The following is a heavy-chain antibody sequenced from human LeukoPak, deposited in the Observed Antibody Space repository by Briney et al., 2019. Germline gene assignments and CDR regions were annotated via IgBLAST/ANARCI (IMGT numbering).Heavy chain of an antibody. V-gene: IGHV3-53*01. CDR3: ARRAGAYSHPXXS. CDR1: VFTVSSNS. D-gene: IGHD4/OR15-4a*01. CDR2: IYSDNT. Sequence: GGSLRLSCTVSVFTVSSNSMSGVRQAPGKGLEWVSFIYSDNTHYSDSVKGRFTISRDNSKNTLYLQMNSLRAEDTAVYYCARRAGAYSHPXXSWGXXTLVTVSS. J-gene: IGHJ5*01.